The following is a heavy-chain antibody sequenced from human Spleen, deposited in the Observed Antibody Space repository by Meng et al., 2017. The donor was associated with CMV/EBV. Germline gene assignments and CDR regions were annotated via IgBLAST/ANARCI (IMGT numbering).Heavy chain of an antibody. CDR3: ARDRREAARTYYYGMDI. Sequence: SVKVSCKASGYTFTSYGISWVRQAPGQGLEWMGGIIPIFGTANYAQKFQGRVTITTDESTSTAYMELSSLRSEDTAVYYCARDRREAARTYYYGMDIWGQGTTVTVSS. CDR2: IIPIFGTA. J-gene: IGHJ6*02. D-gene: IGHD6-6*01. CDR1: GYTFTSYG. V-gene: IGHV1-69*05.